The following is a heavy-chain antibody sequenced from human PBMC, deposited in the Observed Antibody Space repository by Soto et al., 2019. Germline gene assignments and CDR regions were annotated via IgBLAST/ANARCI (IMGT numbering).Heavy chain of an antibody. CDR2: ISAYNGNT. D-gene: IGHD4-17*01. CDR1: GYTFTSYG. V-gene: IGHV1-18*01. Sequence: GASVKVSCKASGYTFTSYGISWVRQAPGQGLEWMGWISAYNGNTNYSQKLQGRVTMTTDTSTSTAYMELRSLRSDGTAVYSCARDNHVYGDFLDYWAQGTLVTVSS. J-gene: IGHJ4*02. CDR3: ARDNHVYGDFLDY.